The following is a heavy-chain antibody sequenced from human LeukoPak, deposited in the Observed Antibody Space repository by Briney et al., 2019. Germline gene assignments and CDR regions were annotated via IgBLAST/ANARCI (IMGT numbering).Heavy chain of an antibody. J-gene: IGHJ4*02. D-gene: IGHD3-22*01. CDR2: ISSSSSYI. Sequence: GGSLRLSCAASGFTFSSYSMNWVRQAPGKGLEWVSSISSSSSYIYYADSVKGRFTISRDNAKNSLYLQMSSLRAEDTAVYYCARRLGYYDSSGYFSYWGQGTLVTVSS. CDR3: ARRLGYYDSSGYFSY. V-gene: IGHV3-21*01. CDR1: GFTFSSYS.